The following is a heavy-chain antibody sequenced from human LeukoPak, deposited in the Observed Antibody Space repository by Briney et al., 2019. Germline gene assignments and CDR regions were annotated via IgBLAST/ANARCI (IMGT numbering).Heavy chain of an antibody. J-gene: IGHJ6*03. D-gene: IGHD1-26*01. Sequence: GGSLRLSCAASGFTFSNDWMSWVRQAPGKGLEWVSAIRRSGCDKYYADSVKGRFTISRDNSKNTLSLQMNSLRAEDTAVYYFAKSLRSSWGYYYNSTDVSGKGTTVTVSS. V-gene: IGHV3-23*01. CDR1: GFTFSNDW. CDR3: AKSLRSSWGYYYNSTDV. CDR2: IRRSGCDK.